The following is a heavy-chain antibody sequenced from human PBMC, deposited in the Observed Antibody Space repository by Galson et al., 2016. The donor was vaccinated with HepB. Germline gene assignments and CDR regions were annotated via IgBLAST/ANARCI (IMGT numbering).Heavy chain of an antibody. CDR1: GYMFANYA. V-gene: IGHV1-18*01. CDR3: ARGGPVHYGDQPDCFDY. CDR2: ISGYNGNT. D-gene: IGHD4-17*01. Sequence: SXKVSCKASGYMFANYAIXWVRQAPGQGLEWMGWISGYNGNTKYAXKFQDRVTMTTDTYTNTTDMEVRRLTSDDTAGYYCARGGPVHYGDQPDCFDYWGXXTVVTVSX. J-gene: IGHJ4*02.